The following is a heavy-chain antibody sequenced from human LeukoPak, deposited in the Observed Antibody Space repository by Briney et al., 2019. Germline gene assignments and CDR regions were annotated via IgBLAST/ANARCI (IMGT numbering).Heavy chain of an antibody. Sequence: SVKVSCKASGGTFSSYAISWVRQAPGQGLEWMGGIIPILGTANYAQKFQGRVTITADESTSTAYMELSSLRSEDTAVYYCARDRVGYDYVWGSYPVSFDYWGQGTLVTVSS. CDR3: ARDRVGYDYVWGSYPVSFDY. V-gene: IGHV1-69*01. J-gene: IGHJ4*02. CDR1: GGTFSSYA. D-gene: IGHD3-16*01. CDR2: IIPILGTA.